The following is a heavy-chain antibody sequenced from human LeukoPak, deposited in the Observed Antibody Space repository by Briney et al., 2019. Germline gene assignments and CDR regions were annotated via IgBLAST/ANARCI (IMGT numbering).Heavy chain of an antibody. CDR2: IYYSGST. V-gene: IGHV4-39*02. D-gene: IGHD2-2*01. Sequence: SETLSLTCTVSGGSISSSSYYWGWIRQPPGKGLEWIGSIYYSGSTYYNPSLKSRVTISVDTSKNQFSLKLSSVTAADTAVYYCARDLYRTSCYDWGQGTLVTVSS. J-gene: IGHJ4*02. CDR1: GGSISSSSYY. CDR3: ARDLYRTSCYD.